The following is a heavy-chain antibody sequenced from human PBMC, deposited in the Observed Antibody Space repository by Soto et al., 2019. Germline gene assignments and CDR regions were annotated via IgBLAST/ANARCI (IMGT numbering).Heavy chain of an antibody. D-gene: IGHD3-9*01. CDR2: ISTYNGNT. J-gene: IGHJ1*01. V-gene: IGHV1-18*01. CDR3: AEQKNPLSGDYN. CDR1: SYSFPSYG. Sequence: QVQLVQSGAEVKKPGASVKVSCKVSSYSFPSYGISWVRQAPEQGLEWMGWISTYNGNTNYAQSFQGRVTMTTDTTTNTAYMELRSLRSDDTAVYYCAEQKNPLSGDYNWGQGTLDTVSS.